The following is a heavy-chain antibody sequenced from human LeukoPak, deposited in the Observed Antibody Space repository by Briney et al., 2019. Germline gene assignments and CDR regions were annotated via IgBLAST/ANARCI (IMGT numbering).Heavy chain of an antibody. V-gene: IGHV3-33*01. CDR3: AREGEDPLEY. J-gene: IGHJ4*02. Sequence: PGRSLRLSCATSGVTFSVVGMHCGCQAPGKGLEWVAVIWYDGSNKYYADSVKGRFTISRDNSKNTLYLQMNSLRAEDTAVYYCAREGEDPLEYWGQGTLVTVSS. CDR2: IWYDGSNK. CDR1: GVTFSVVG. D-gene: IGHD2-15*01.